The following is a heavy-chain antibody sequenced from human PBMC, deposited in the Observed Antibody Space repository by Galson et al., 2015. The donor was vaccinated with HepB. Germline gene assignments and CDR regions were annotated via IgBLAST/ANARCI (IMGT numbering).Heavy chain of an antibody. CDR3: ARDQYSRGDRAFDY. CDR2: ISYDGSNK. Sequence: SLRLSCAASGFTFSSYAMHWVRQAPGKGLEWVAVISYDGSNKYYADSVKGRFTISRDNSKNTLYLQMNSLRAEDTAVYYCARDQYSRGDRAFDYWGQGTLVTVSS. D-gene: IGHD6-19*01. V-gene: IGHV3-30-3*01. CDR1: GFTFSSYA. J-gene: IGHJ4*02.